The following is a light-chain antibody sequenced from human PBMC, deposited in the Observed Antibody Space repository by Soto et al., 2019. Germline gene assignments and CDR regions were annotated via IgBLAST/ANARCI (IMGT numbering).Light chain of an antibody. Sequence: TKTAVTRSGSPGERATRSCRASQSVSSNLAWYQQKPGQAPRLLIYGASSRATGIPDRFSGSGSGTDFTLSISSLQSEDSAIYYCQQYNNLPLTFGGGTKVDIK. CDR2: GAS. V-gene: IGKV3D-15*01. CDR1: QSVSSN. J-gene: IGKJ4*01. CDR3: QQYNNLPLT.